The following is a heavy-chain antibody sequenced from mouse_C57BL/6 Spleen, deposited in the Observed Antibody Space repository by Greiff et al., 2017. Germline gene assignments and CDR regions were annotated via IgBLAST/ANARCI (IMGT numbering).Heavy chain of an antibody. Sequence: QVQLQQPGAELVKPGASVKLSCKASGYTFTSYWMHWVKQRPGRGLEWIGRIDPNSGGTKYNEKFKSKATLTVDKPSSTAYMPLSSLTSEDSAVYCCARYHWETFDVWGTGTTVTVSS. CDR2: IDPNSGGT. CDR1: GYTFTSYW. J-gene: IGHJ1*03. CDR3: ARYHWETFDV. D-gene: IGHD4-1*01. V-gene: IGHV1-72*01.